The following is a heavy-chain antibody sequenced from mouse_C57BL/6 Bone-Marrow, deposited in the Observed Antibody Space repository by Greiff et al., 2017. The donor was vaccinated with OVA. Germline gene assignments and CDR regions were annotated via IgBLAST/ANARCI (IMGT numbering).Heavy chain of an antibody. CDR3: ARHDGYYFDY. V-gene: IGHV5-6*02. CDR2: ISSGGSYT. J-gene: IGHJ2*01. Sequence: EVKLVESGGDLVKPGGSLKLSCAASGFTFSSYGMSWVRQTPDKRLEWVATISSGGSYTYYPDSVKGRFTISRYNAKNTLYLQMSSLKSEDTAMYYCARHDGYYFDYWGQGTTLTVSS. CDR1: GFTFSSYG. D-gene: IGHD2-3*01.